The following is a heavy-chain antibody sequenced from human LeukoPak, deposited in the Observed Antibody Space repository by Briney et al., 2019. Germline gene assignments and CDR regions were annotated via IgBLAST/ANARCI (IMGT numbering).Heavy chain of an antibody. J-gene: IGHJ4*02. D-gene: IGHD2-15*01. CDR3: ARGRYCSGGSCYFDY. Sequence: GESLKISCKGSGYSFTSYWIGWVRQMPGKGLEWMGIIYPGDSDTRYSPSFQGQVTIPADKSISTAYLQWSSLKASDTAMYYCARGRYCSGGSCYFDYWGQGTLVTVSS. CDR1: GYSFTSYW. V-gene: IGHV5-51*01. CDR2: IYPGDSDT.